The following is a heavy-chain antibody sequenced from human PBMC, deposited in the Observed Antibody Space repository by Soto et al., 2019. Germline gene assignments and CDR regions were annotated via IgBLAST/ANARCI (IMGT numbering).Heavy chain of an antibody. Sequence: ASVKVSCKASGYTFTSYYMHWVRQAPGQGLEWMGIINPSGGSTSYAQKFQGRVTMTRDTSTSTVYMELSSLRSEDTAVYYCARTPTEYSYGKQSRYYFDYWGQGTLVTVSS. V-gene: IGHV1-46*01. CDR2: INPSGGST. J-gene: IGHJ4*02. CDR1: GYTFTSYY. CDR3: ARTPTEYSYGKQSRYYFDY. D-gene: IGHD5-18*01.